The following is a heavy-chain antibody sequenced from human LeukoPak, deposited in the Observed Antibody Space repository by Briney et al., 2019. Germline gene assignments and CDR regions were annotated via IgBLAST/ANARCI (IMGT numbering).Heavy chain of an antibody. CDR2: IYYSGST. CDR1: GGSISGYY. CDR3: ARAIAGSYFY. J-gene: IGHJ4*02. V-gene: IGHV4-59*01. D-gene: IGHD1-26*01. Sequence: ASETLSLTCTVSGGSISGYYWSWIRQPPGRGLEWIGYIYYSGSTNYNPSLKSRVTISVDTSKNQFSLKLSSVTAADTAVYYCARAIAGSYFYWGQGTLLTVSS.